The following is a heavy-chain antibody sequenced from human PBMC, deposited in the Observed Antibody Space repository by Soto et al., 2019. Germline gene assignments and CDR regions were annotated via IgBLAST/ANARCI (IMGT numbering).Heavy chain of an antibody. CDR3: ARVFSGSYSDY. D-gene: IGHD1-26*01. J-gene: IGHJ4*02. V-gene: IGHV4-4*02. Sequence: QVQLQESGPGLVKPSGTLSLTCAVSGGSIRRNNWWSGVSQPPGKGLEWIGEIFHSGSTNYNPSLKTRVTISVDKSKNQFSLKLSSVTAADTAVYYCARVFSGSYSDYWGQGTLVTVSS. CDR1: GGSIRRNNW. CDR2: IFHSGST.